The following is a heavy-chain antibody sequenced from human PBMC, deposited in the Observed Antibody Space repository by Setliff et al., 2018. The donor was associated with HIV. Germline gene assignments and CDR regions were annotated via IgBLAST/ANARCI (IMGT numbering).Heavy chain of an antibody. Sequence: GFLRLSCAASGFTFSSYSMNWVRQAPGKGLEWVSYISSSSDTIYYADSVKGRFTMSRDNAKDTLYLQMSSLRAEDTAVYFCATPYASGWYDVLKNWGQGTVVTVSS. CDR3: ATPYASGWYDVLKN. D-gene: IGHD6-19*01. V-gene: IGHV3-48*04. CDR2: ISSSSDTI. J-gene: IGHJ4*02. CDR1: GFTFSSYS.